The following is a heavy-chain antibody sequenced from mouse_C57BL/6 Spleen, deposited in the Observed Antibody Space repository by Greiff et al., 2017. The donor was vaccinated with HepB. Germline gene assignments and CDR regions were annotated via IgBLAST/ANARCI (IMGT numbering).Heavy chain of an antibody. CDR1: GYTFTSYW. CDR2: IDPSDSYT. V-gene: IGHV1-50*01. J-gene: IGHJ1*03. Sequence: VQLQQSGAELVKPGASVKLSCKASGYTFTSYWMQWVKQRPGQGLEWIGEIDPSDSYTNYNQKFKGKATLTVDTSSSTAYMQLSSLTSEDSAVYYCARADYGSSYVGYFDVWGTGTTVTVSS. D-gene: IGHD1-1*01. CDR3: ARADYGSSYVGYFDV.